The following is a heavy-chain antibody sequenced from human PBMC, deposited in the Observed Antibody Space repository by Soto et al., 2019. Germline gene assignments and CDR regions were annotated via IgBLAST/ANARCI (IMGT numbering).Heavy chain of an antibody. CDR1: GGSINSGDYY. D-gene: IGHD5-12*01. Sequence: SETLSLTCSVSGGSINSGDYYWSWIRQSPGKGLEWIGYIYYSGSTYYNLSLKSRSTISIDTSKNQFFLDVDSVTAADTAVYYCARLYTGYEAFDYWGQGTLVTVS. CDR3: ARLYTGYEAFDY. J-gene: IGHJ4*02. CDR2: IYYSGST. V-gene: IGHV4-30-4*01.